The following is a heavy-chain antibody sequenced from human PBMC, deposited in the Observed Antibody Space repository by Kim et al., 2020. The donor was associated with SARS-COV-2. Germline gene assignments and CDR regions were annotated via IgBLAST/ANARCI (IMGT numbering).Heavy chain of an antibody. D-gene: IGHD3-3*01. CDR2: IWYDGSNK. V-gene: IGHV3-33*01. CDR1: GFTFSSYG. J-gene: IGHJ5*02. CDR3: ARDNDFWSGYPHGNWFDP. Sequence: GGSLRLSCAASGFTFSSYGMHWVRQAPGKGLEWVAVIWYDGSNKYYADSVKGRFTISRDNSKNTLYLQMNRLRAEDTAVYYCARDNDFWSGYPHGNWFDPWGQGTLVTVSS.